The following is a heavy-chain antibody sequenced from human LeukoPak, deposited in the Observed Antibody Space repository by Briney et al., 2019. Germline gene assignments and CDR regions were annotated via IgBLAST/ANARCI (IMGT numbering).Heavy chain of an antibody. Sequence: GGSLRLSCAASGFTFSSYAMHWVRQAPGKGLEWVAFIRYDGSNKYYADSVKGRFTISRDNSKNTLYLQMNSLRAEDTAVYHCAKKSPIFGVVIPLFDYWGQGTLVSVSS. J-gene: IGHJ4*02. D-gene: IGHD3-3*01. CDR3: AKKSPIFGVVIPLFDY. CDR1: GFTFSSYA. CDR2: IRYDGSNK. V-gene: IGHV3-30*02.